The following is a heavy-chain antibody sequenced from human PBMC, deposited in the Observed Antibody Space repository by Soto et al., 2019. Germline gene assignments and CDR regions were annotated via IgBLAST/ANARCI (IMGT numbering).Heavy chain of an antibody. J-gene: IGHJ4*02. CDR1: GYTFTSYA. Sequence: GASVKVSCKASGYTFTSYAMHWVRQAPGQRLEWMGWINAGNGNTKYSQKFQGRVTITRDTSASTAYMELSSLRSEDTAVYYCARGGYCSSTSCYSGQHYWGQGTLVTVSS. CDR2: INAGNGNT. D-gene: IGHD2-2*01. CDR3: ARGGYCSSTSCYSGQHY. V-gene: IGHV1-3*01.